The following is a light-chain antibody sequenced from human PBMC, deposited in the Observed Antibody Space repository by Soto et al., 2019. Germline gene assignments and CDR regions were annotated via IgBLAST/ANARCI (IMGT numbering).Light chain of an antibody. CDR3: QQYGSSPVT. J-gene: IGKJ1*01. CDR2: GAS. V-gene: IGKV3-20*01. CDR1: ESVSSDY. Sequence: EIVLTQSPGTLSLSPGERATLSCRASESVSSDYLAWYQQKSGQAPRLLIHGASSRATGIPDRFRGNGSGTDFTLTISGVETEDFAVFYCQQYGSSPVTFGQGTKVEIK.